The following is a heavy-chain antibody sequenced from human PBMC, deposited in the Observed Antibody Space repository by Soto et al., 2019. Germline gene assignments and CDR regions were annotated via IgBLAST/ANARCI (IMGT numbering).Heavy chain of an antibody. Sequence: QITLKESGPTLVKPTQTLTLTCTFSGFSLSTSGVGVGWIRQPPGKALEWLALIYWNEDKRYSPSLKSRLTITKDTSKNQVVLTMTNMDPVDTATYYCAHRTTVTTKFAGMDVWGQGTTVTVSS. CDR2: IYWNEDK. V-gene: IGHV2-5*01. D-gene: IGHD4-17*01. J-gene: IGHJ6*02. CDR3: AHRTTVTTKFAGMDV. CDR1: GFSLSTSGVG.